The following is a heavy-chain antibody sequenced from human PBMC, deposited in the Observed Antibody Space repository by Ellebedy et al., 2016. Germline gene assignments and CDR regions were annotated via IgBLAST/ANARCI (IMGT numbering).Heavy chain of an antibody. CDR3: AKDHFNGNGIYDALDI. CDR1: GFTFNIYA. Sequence: GGSLRLSCAISGFTFNIYAMTWVRQAPGKGLEWVSTIGSVDKTYYANSVKGRFTISRDDSGSTLHLQMNNLRVEDTALYYCAKDHFNGNGIYDALDIWGQGTMVTVSS. CDR2: IGSVDKT. V-gene: IGHV3-23*01. J-gene: IGHJ3*02. D-gene: IGHD1-14*01.